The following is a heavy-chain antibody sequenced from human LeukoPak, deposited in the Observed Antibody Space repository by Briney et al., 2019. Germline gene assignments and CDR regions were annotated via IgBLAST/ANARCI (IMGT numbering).Heavy chain of an antibody. D-gene: IGHD3-3*01. Sequence: GGSLRLSCAASGFTFSTYEINWVRQAPGKGLEWVSGINWNGGSTGYADSVKGRFTISRDNAKNSLYLQMNSLRAEDTALYYCAREGAYYDFWSGPWRYWGQGTLVTVSS. V-gene: IGHV3-20*04. CDR2: INWNGGST. J-gene: IGHJ4*02. CDR3: AREGAYYDFWSGPWRY. CDR1: GFTFSTYE.